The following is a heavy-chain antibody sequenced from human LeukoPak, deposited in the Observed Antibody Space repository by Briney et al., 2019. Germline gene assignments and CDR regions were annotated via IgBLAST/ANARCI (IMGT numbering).Heavy chain of an antibody. V-gene: IGHV5-10-1*01. CDR3: ARHEIFSGSCPDY. D-gene: IGHD3-10*01. J-gene: IGHJ4*02. CDR2: IDPSDSYT. Sequence: PGESLKISCKGSGYSFTSYWISWVRQMPGKGLEWMGRIDPSDSYTNYSPSFQGHVTISADKSISTAYLQWSSLKASDTTMYYCARHEIFSGSCPDYWGQGTLVTVSS. CDR1: GYSFTSYW.